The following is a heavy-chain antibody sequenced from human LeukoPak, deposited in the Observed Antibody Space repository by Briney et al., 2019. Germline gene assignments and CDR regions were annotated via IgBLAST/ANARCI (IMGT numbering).Heavy chain of an antibody. CDR2: IHYSGDT. CDR3: ARVWRGSGRHFDP. V-gene: IGHV4-30-4*01. Sequence: KPSETLSLTCTVSGGSISSGDYYWSWIRQPPGKGLEWIGYIHYSGDTYYNPSRKSRITISVDTSKRQFSLKVNSVTASDTAVYYCARVWRGSGRHFDPWGQGTLVTVSS. J-gene: IGHJ5*02. CDR1: GGSISSGDYY. D-gene: IGHD3-10*01.